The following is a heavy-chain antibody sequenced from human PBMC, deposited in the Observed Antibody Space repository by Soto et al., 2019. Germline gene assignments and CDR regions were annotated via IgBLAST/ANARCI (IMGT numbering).Heavy chain of an antibody. V-gene: IGHV3-30*18. CDR1: GFTFSSYG. D-gene: IGHD1-26*01. J-gene: IGHJ3*02. Sequence: QVQLVESGGGVVQPGRSLRLSCAASGFTFSSYGMHWVRQAPGKGLEWVAVISYDGSNKYYADSVKGRFTISRDNSKNTLYLQMNSLRAEDTAVYYCAKFVGLPATDAFDIWGQGTMVTVSS. CDR2: ISYDGSNK. CDR3: AKFVGLPATDAFDI.